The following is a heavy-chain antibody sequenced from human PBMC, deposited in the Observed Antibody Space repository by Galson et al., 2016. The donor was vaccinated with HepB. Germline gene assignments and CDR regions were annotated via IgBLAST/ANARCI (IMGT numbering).Heavy chain of an antibody. Sequence: SLRLSCAASGFTFSSYTMNWVRQAPGKGLEWVSYISSNSGTTYYADSVKGRFTVSRDNAKSSLYLQMNSLRDEDTAVYFCARVLFGSGSYWCLDVWGQGTTDTVSS. CDR3: ARVLFGSGSYWCLDV. CDR1: GFTFSSYT. D-gene: IGHD3-10*01. CDR2: ISSNSGTT. J-gene: IGHJ6*02. V-gene: IGHV3-48*02.